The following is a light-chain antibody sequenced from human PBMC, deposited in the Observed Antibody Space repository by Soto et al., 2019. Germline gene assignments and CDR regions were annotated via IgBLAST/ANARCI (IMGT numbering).Light chain of an antibody. J-gene: IGKJ1*01. CDR2: DAS. CDR3: LQRSGWPWT. CDR1: QSVSSY. Sequence: IVLTQSPATLSLSPGERAPLSCRASQSVSSYLAWYQQKPGQAPRLLIYDASNRATDIPARFSGSGSGTDFTLTISSLEPEDFAVYYCLQRSGWPWTFGQGTRVEIK. V-gene: IGKV3-11*01.